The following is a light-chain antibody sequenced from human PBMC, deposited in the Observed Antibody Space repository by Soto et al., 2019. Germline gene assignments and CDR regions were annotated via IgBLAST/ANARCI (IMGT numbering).Light chain of an antibody. V-gene: IGKV3-15*01. Sequence: EIVMTQSPATLSVSPGERATLSCRASQSVSSTLAWYQQKPGQAPRLLIFGASTRATGIPARFSGSGSGTEFTLTISNLQSEDVAVYYCQQYKEWSPYFGPGTNVDIK. J-gene: IGKJ3*01. CDR3: QQYKEWSPY. CDR2: GAS. CDR1: QSVSST.